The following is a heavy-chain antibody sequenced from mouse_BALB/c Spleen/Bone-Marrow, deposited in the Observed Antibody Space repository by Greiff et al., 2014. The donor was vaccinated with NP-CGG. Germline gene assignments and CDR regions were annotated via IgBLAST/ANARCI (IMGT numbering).Heavy chain of an antibody. V-gene: IGHV1S30*01. D-gene: IGHD2-10*02. CDR2: INPYNGGT. CDR3: ARQLYGNYAY. Sequence: EVKLMESGPELVKPGPSVKISCKASGYSFTGYYMHWVKQSHGKSLEWIGEINPYNGGTSYNQKFKSKATLTVDTSSSTAFMELHSLVSEDSLVYYCARQLYGNYAYWGQGILVTVSA. J-gene: IGHJ3*01. CDR1: GYSFTGYY.